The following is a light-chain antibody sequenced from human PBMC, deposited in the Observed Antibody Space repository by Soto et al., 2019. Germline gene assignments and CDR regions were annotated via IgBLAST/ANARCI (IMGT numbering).Light chain of an antibody. Sequence: AIQMTQSPSSLSASVGDRVTITCRASQGIRNDLGWYQQKPGKAPNLLIYSTSSLQSGVPSRFSGSGSGTDFTLTISSLQPEDFATYYCLQDNNYPWTFGQGTKVEIK. V-gene: IGKV1-6*01. CDR2: STS. CDR1: QGIRND. CDR3: LQDNNYPWT. J-gene: IGKJ1*01.